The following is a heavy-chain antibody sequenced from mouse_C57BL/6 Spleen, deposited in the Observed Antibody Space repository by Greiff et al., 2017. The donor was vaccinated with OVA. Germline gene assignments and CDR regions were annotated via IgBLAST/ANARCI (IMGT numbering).Heavy chain of an antibody. J-gene: IGHJ2*01. D-gene: IGHD5-1*01. CDR1: GYTFTSYW. CDR2: IYPGSGST. Sequence: QVQLQQPGAELVKPGASVKMSCKASGYTFTSYWITWVKQRPGQGLEWIGDIYPGSGSTNYNEKFKSKATLTVDTSSSTAYMQLSSLTSEDSAVYYCARWSLGTYYFDYWGQGTTLTVSS. V-gene: IGHV1-55*01. CDR3: ARWSLGTYYFDY.